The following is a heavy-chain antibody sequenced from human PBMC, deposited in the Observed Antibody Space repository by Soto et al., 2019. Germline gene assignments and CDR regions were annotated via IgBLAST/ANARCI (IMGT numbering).Heavy chain of an antibody. J-gene: IGHJ6*02. Sequence: GGSLRLSCAASGFTFSSYGMHWVRQAPGKGLEWVAVIWYDGSNKYYADSVKGRFTISRDNSKNTLYLQMNSLRAEDTAVYYCASNLVPYSNHHYYYYGMDVWGQGTTVTVSS. CDR2: IWYDGSNK. CDR1: GFTFSSYG. D-gene: IGHD4-4*01. CDR3: ASNLVPYSNHHYYYYGMDV. V-gene: IGHV3-33*01.